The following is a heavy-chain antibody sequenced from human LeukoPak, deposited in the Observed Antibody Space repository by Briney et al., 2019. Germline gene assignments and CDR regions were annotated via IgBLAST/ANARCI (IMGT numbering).Heavy chain of an antibody. CDR1: GFTFSSYG. V-gene: IGHV3-30*02. J-gene: IGHJ6*03. Sequence: GGSLRLSCAASGFTFSSYGMHWVRQAPGKGLEWVAFTRYDGSNKYYADSVKGRFTISRDKSKNTVYLQMNSLRAEDTAVYYCARDPYISSSLRYYYYYMDVWGKGTTVTVSS. D-gene: IGHD6-13*01. CDR3: ARDPYISSSLRYYYYYMDV. CDR2: TRYDGSNK.